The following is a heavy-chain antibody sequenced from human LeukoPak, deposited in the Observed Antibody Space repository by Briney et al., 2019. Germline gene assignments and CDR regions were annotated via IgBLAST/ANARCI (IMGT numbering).Heavy chain of an antibody. V-gene: IGHV3-23*01. CDR2: IRHDGSDR. D-gene: IGHD5/OR15-5a*01. Sequence: GGSLRLSCAASEFTFSNYSMSWVRQAPGKGPEWVSVIRHDGSDRYYADSVKGRFTISRDNSKNTLYLQMNSLRADDTAVYYCAKCVYTAYCRAFDIWGQGTMVTVSS. CDR3: AKCVYTAYCRAFDI. CDR1: EFTFSNYS. J-gene: IGHJ3*02.